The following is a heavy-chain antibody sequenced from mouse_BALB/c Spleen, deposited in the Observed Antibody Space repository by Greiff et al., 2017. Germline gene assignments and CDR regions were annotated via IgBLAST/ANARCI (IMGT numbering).Heavy chain of an antibody. Sequence: VQLQQSGPGLVQPSQSLSITCTVSGFSLTSYGVHWVRQSPGKGLEWLGVILSGGSTDYNAAFISRLSISKDNSKSQVFFKMTSLQANDTAIYYCARLSTVVAKGYYFDYWGQGTTLTVSS. J-gene: IGHJ2*01. CDR2: ILSGGST. D-gene: IGHD1-1*01. CDR1: GFSLTSYG. CDR3: ARLSTVVAKGYYFDY. V-gene: IGHV2-2*02.